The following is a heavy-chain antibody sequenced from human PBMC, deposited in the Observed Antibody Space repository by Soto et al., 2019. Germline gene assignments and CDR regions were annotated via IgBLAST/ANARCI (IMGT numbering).Heavy chain of an antibody. CDR3: ARDFAPGGNSCEDRDYYYYYGMDA. J-gene: IGHJ6*02. D-gene: IGHD6-13*01. Sequence: SVKVSCKASGGTFSSYAISWVRQAPGQGLEWMGGIIPIFGTANYAQKFQGRVTITADESTSTAYMELSSLRSEDTAAYYCARDFAPGGNSCEDRDYYYYYGMDAWGQGSTVTVSS. CDR2: IIPIFGTA. CDR1: GGTFSSYA. V-gene: IGHV1-69*13.